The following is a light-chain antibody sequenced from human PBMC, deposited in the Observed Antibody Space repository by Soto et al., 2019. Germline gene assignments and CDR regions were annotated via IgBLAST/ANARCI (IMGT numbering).Light chain of an antibody. CDR3: QQYNHWSPWT. V-gene: IGKV3D-15*01. CDR1: QSVGSN. Sequence: EVVMTQSPATLPVSLGGRVTLSCRASQSVGSNLAWYQQKPGQPPRLLIYEASNRGTGVPTRFSGSGSGTEFTLTITSLQSEDFAVYYCQQYNHWSPWTVGQGTKVEIK. CDR2: EAS. J-gene: IGKJ1*01.